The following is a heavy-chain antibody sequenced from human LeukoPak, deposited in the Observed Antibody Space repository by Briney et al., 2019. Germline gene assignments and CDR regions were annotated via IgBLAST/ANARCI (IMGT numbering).Heavy chain of an antibody. CDR2: ISGSGGST. V-gene: IGHV3-23*01. J-gene: IGHJ4*02. Sequence: GRSLRLSCAASGFTFSSYAMSWVRQAPGKGLEWVSAISGSGGSTYYADSVKGRFTISRDNSKNTLYLQMNSLRAEDTAVYYCARGGNYRTFDYWGQGTLVTVSS. CDR1: GFTFSSYA. CDR3: ARGGNYRTFDY. D-gene: IGHD4-11*01.